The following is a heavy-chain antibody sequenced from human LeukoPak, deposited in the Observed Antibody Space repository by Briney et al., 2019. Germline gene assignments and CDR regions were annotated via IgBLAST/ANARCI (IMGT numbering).Heavy chain of an antibody. CDR1: GGTFSSYA. J-gene: IGHJ4*02. CDR3: ARPYSKYSYDI. V-gene: IGHV1-69*13. D-gene: IGHD5-18*01. CDR2: IIPIFGTA. Sequence: ASVKVSCKASGGTFSSYAISWVRQAPGQGLEWMGGIIPIFGTANYAQKFQGRVTITADESTSTAYMELSSLRSEDTAVYCCARPYSKYSYDIWGQGTLVTVSS.